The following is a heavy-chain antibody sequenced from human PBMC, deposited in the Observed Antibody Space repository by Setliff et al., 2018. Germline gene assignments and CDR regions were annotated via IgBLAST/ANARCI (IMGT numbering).Heavy chain of an antibody. V-gene: IGHV4-61*09. CDR3: ARGRGVATISRRDSYFYMDV. J-gene: IGHJ6*03. CDR2: INRRGST. D-gene: IGHD5-12*01. CDR1: GGSVNSGYDN. Sequence: SETLSLTCTVSGGSVNSGYDNWNWLRQPAGKGLEWIGHINRRGSTNFSPSLKSRVTISLDTSKNQFSLNLTSVTAADTAIYYCARGRGVATISRRDSYFYMDVWGKGTTVTVSS.